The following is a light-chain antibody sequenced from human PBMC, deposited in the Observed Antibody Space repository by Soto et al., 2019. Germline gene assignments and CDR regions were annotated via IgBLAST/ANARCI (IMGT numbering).Light chain of an antibody. Sequence: QSVLTQPPSVSGAPGQRVTISCTGSSSNIGAGYDVHWYQQLPGTAPKVLIYDNNNRPSGVPDRFSGSKSGTSASLAITGXXXXXXXXYYCHAYDVSLSGPAFGGGTKLTVL. CDR1: SSNIGAGYD. CDR2: DNN. CDR3: HAYDVSLSGPA. J-gene: IGLJ2*01. V-gene: IGLV1-40*01.